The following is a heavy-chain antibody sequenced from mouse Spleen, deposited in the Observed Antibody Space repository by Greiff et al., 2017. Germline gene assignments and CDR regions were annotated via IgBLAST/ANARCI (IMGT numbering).Heavy chain of an antibody. CDR2: IWAGGST. J-gene: IGHJ2*01. D-gene: IGHD1-1*01. V-gene: IGHV2-9*02. CDR1: GFSLTSYG. CDR3: AREDYGSSGDYFDY. Sequence: VKVEESGPGLVAPSQSLSITCTVSGFSLTSYGVHWVRQPPGKGLEWLGVIWAGGSTNYNSALMSRLSISKDNSKSQVFLKMNSLQTDDTAMYYCAREDYGSSGDYFDYWGQGTTLTVSS.